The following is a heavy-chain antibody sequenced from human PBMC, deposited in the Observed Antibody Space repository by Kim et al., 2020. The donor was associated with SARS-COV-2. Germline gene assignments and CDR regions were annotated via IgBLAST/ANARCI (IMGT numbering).Heavy chain of an antibody. D-gene: IGHD1-1*01. Sequence: GGSLRLSCAASGFTFDDYTMHWVRQAPGKGLEWVSLISWDGGSTYYADSVKGRFTISRDNSKNSLYLQMNSLRTEDTALYYCAKEPGPGREGYYYYGMDVWGQGTTVTVSS. J-gene: IGHJ6*02. CDR1: GFTFDDYT. CDR2: ISWDGGST. CDR3: AKEPGPGREGYYYYGMDV. V-gene: IGHV3-43*01.